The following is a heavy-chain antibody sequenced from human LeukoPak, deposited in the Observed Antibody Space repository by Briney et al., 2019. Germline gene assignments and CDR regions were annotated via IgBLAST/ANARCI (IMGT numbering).Heavy chain of an antibody. CDR2: IIPIFGTA. CDR3: ARDRRIAVAVFHLDY. Sequence: ASVKVSCKASGGTFSSYAISWVRQAPGQGLEWMRGIIPIFGTANYAQKFQGRVTITADESTSTAYMELSSLRSEDTAVYYCARDRRIAVAVFHLDYWGQGTLVTVSS. D-gene: IGHD6-19*01. V-gene: IGHV1-69*13. J-gene: IGHJ4*02. CDR1: GGTFSSYA.